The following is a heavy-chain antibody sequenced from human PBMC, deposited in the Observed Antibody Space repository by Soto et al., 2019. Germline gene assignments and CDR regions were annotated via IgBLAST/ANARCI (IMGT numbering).Heavy chain of an antibody. D-gene: IGHD3-16*01. CDR1: GGSISSYY. CDR2: SYYSGST. J-gene: IGHJ4*02. Sequence: PSETLSLTCTVSGGSISSYYWSWIRQPPGKGLEWIGYSYYSGSTKYNPSLKSRVTISVDTSKNQFSLKLSSVTAADTAVYYCARRYGGNFDYWGQGTLVTVSS. CDR3: ARRYGGNFDY. V-gene: IGHV4-59*01.